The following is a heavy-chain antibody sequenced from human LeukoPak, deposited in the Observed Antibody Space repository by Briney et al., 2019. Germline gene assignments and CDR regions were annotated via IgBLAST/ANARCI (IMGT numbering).Heavy chain of an antibody. CDR1: GYILTAYY. CDR3: AKDGVVTAIPYYFDY. D-gene: IGHD2-21*02. Sequence: ASVKVSCKASGYILTAYYMHWVRQAPGQGLEWMGWTNPNSGDTSYAQRFQGRVTMTRDTSISTAYMELSSLRSDDTAVYYCAKDGVVTAIPYYFDYWGQGTLVTVSS. CDR2: TNPNSGDT. V-gene: IGHV1-2*02. J-gene: IGHJ4*02.